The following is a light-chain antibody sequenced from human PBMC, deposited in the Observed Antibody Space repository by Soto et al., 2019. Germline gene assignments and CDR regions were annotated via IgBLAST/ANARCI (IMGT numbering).Light chain of an antibody. CDR3: SSYTSSSTYV. V-gene: IGLV2-14*01. CDR1: SSDVGVYNY. Sequence: QSVLTQPASVSGSLGQSITISCTGTSSDVGVYNYVSWYQQHPGKAPKLMIYEVTNRPSGVSNHFSGSKSGNTASLTISGLQDEDEADYYCSSYTSSSTYVFGNGTKLTVL. J-gene: IGLJ1*01. CDR2: EVT.